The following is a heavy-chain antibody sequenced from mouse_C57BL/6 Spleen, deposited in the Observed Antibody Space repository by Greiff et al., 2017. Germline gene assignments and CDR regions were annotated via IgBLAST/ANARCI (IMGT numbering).Heavy chain of an antibody. V-gene: IGHV1-64*01. D-gene: IGHD1-2*01. CDR3: ARSAYKDY. J-gene: IGHJ4*01. Sequence: VQLQESGAELVKPGASVKLSCKASGYTFTSYWMHWVKQRPGQGLEWIGRIHPNSGSTNYNEKFKSKATLTVDKSSSTAYMQLSSLTSEDSAVYYCARSAYKDYWGQGTSVTVAS. CDR1: GYTFTSYW. CDR2: IHPNSGST.